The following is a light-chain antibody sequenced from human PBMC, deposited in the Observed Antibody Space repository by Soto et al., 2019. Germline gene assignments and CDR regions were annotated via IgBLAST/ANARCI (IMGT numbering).Light chain of an antibody. CDR3: HQYADSPPT. CDR2: GAS. CDR1: QSVSSTL. V-gene: IGKV3-20*01. Sequence: EIVLTQSPGTLSLSPRARVTLSCRASQSVSSTLLAWYQQKPGQAPSLLIYGASSSATGVPDRVSGSGSGTDFSLTISRLEPEDSAVYYCHQYADSPPTFGQGTKLEIK. J-gene: IGKJ2*01.